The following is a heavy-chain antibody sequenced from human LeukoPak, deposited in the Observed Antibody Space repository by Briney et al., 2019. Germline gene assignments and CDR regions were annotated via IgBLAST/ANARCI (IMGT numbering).Heavy chain of an antibody. CDR3: ARESYYYDSSGYYSLDY. D-gene: IGHD3-22*01. CDR1: GFALSSYS. J-gene: IGHJ4*02. V-gene: IGHV3-21*01. CDR2: ISSSSSYI. Sequence: GGSLRLSCAASGFALSSYSMNWVRRAPGKGLEGVSSISSSSSYIYYADSVKGRFTISRENAKNSLYLQMNSLRAEDTAVYYCARESYYYDSSGYYSLDYWGQGTLVTVSS.